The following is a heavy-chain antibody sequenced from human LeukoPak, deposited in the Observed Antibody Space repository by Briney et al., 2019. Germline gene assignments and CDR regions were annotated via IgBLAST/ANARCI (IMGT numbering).Heavy chain of an antibody. CDR1: GFTFNRYW. CDR3: ARGTGYSVVDY. V-gene: IGHV3-74*01. Sequence: GGSLRLSCAASGFTFNRYWMHWVRQAPGKGLLWVSRINSDGRSTSHADSVKGRFTISRDNAKNTLYLQMNSLRAEDTAVYYCARGTGYSVVDYWGQGTLVTVSS. J-gene: IGHJ4*02. D-gene: IGHD5-18*01. CDR2: INSDGRST.